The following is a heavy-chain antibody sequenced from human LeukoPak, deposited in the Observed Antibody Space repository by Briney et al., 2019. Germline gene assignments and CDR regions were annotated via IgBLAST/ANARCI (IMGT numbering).Heavy chain of an antibody. J-gene: IGHJ6*03. Sequence: SETLSLTCTVSGGSISSYYWSWIRQPPGKGQEWIGYIYYSGSTNYNPSLKSRVTISVDTSKNQFSLKLCSVTAADTAVYYCARSSPYYDFWSGYYRNYYYYMDVWGKGTTVTVSS. CDR3: ARSSPYYDFWSGYYRNYYYYMDV. CDR1: GGSISSYY. V-gene: IGHV4-59*01. CDR2: IYYSGST. D-gene: IGHD3-3*01.